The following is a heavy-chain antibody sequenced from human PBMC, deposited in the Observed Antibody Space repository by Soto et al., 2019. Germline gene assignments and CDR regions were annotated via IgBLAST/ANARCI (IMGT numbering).Heavy chain of an antibody. CDR3: ARAPTYYYDSSGPKFDY. D-gene: IGHD3-22*01. V-gene: IGHV4-30-4*01. J-gene: IGHJ4*02. Sequence: SETLSLTCTVSGGSISSGDYYWSWIRQAPGKGLEWIGYIYYSGSTYYNPSLKSRVTISVDTSKNQFSLKLSSVTAADTAVYYCARAPTYYYDSSGPKFDYWGQGTLVTVSS. CDR1: GGSISSGDYY. CDR2: IYYSGST.